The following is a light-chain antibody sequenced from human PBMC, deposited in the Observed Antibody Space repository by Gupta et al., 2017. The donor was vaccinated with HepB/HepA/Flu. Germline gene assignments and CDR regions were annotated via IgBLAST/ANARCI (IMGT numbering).Light chain of an antibody. CDR2: DAS. CDR1: QSVGNR. J-gene: IGKJ4*01. CDR3: QKYWT. Sequence: EFVLTQSPGTLSLSPGERATLSCRASQSVGNRLAWYQQKPGQAPRLLIYDASNRAIGIPDSFSGSGSGTDFTRTISRLEPEDFEGYDCQKYWTFGGGTKVEIK. V-gene: IGKV3-20*01.